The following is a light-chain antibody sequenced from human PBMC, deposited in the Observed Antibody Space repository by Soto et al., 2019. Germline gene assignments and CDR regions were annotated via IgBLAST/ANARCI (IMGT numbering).Light chain of an antibody. Sequence: LTQPPSPSGSPGQSVTISCTGTSGDVGGYNYVSWYQQHPGKAPKLMIFEVSERPSGVPDRFSASKSGNTASLTVSGLQAEDEADYYCSSYAGSNNYVFGTGTKVTVL. CDR1: SGDVGGYNY. J-gene: IGLJ1*01. CDR2: EVS. V-gene: IGLV2-8*01. CDR3: SSYAGSNNYV.